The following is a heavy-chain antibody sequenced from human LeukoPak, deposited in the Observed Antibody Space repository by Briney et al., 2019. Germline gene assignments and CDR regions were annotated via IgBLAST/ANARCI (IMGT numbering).Heavy chain of an antibody. J-gene: IGHJ4*02. CDR3: ARPGYRSRYFDY. V-gene: IGHV5-51*01. D-gene: IGHD6-19*01. CDR1: GYSFISNR. CDR2: INPGDSKT. Sequence: GESLKISCKGSGYSFISNRIGWVRQMPGKGREWMGVINPGDSKTKYSPSCQAQFTISADKSITTAYLQWSRLKASDTAMCYCARPGYRSRYFDYWGQGALVTVSS.